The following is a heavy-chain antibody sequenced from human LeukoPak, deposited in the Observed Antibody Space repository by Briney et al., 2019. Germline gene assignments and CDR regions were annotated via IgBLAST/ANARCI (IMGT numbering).Heavy chain of an antibody. V-gene: IGHV3-7*03. CDR3: ITGSRYFDWPYLDY. CDR2: IKQDGSEK. Sequence: GGSLRLSCAASGFTFSSYWMSWVRQAPGKGLEWVANIKQDGSEKYYVDSVKGRFTISRDNAKNSLYLQMNSLKTEDTAVYYCITGSRYFDWPYLDYWGQGTLVTVSS. J-gene: IGHJ4*02. D-gene: IGHD3-9*01. CDR1: GFTFSSYW.